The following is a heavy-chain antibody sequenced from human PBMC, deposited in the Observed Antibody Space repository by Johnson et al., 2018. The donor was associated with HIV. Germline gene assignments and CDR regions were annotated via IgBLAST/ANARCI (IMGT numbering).Heavy chain of an antibody. J-gene: IGHJ3*02. CDR1: GFTFSSYA. CDR2: ISGSGGST. V-gene: IGHV3-23*04. D-gene: IGHD3-22*01. CDR3: AKEIGQYYYESSGYAFDM. Sequence: VQLVESGGGLVQPGGSLRLSCAASGFTFSSYAMSWVRQAPGKGLEWVSAISGSGGSTYYADSVKGRFTISRDNSKTTLYLQMNSLRAEETAVYYCAKEIGQYYYESSGYAFDMWGQGTMVTVSS.